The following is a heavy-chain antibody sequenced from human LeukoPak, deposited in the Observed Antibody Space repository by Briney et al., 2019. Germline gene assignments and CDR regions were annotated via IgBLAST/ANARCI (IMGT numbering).Heavy chain of an antibody. Sequence: ASVKVFCKASGYTFTSYGISWVRQAPGQGLEWMGWMSAYNGNTNYAQKLQGRVTMTTDTSTSTAYMELRSLRSDDTAVYYCARYKVFGGVISPYGMDVWGQGTTVTVSS. CDR2: MSAYNGNT. CDR1: GYTFTSYG. V-gene: IGHV1-18*01. J-gene: IGHJ6*02. D-gene: IGHD3-16*01. CDR3: ARYKVFGGVISPYGMDV.